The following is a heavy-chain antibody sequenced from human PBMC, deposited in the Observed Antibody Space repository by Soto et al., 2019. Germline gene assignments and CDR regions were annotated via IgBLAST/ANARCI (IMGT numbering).Heavy chain of an antibody. Sequence: TLSLTCTVSGGSISSYYWSWIRQPPGKGLEWIGYIYYSGSTNYNPSLKSRVTISVDTSKNQFSLKLSSVTAADTAVYYCAKFFDYGDYRIDFWGQGTLVTVSS. V-gene: IGHV4-59*01. J-gene: IGHJ4*02. D-gene: IGHD4-17*01. CDR1: GGSISSYY. CDR3: AKFFDYGDYRIDF. CDR2: IYYSGST.